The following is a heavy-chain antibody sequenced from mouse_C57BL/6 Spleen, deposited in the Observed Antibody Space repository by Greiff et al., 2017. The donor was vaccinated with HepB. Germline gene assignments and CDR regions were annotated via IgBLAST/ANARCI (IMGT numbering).Heavy chain of an antibody. V-gene: IGHV1-76*01. J-gene: IGHJ4*01. CDR3: ARGVVGRDAMDY. CDR1: GYTFTDYY. Sequence: VQLQQSGAELVRPGASVKLSCKASGYTFTDYYINWVKQRPGQGLEWIARIYPGSGNTYYNEKFKGKATLTAEKSSSTAYMQLSSLTSEDSAVYFCARGVVGRDAMDYWGQGTSVTVSS. D-gene: IGHD1-1*02. CDR2: IYPGSGNT.